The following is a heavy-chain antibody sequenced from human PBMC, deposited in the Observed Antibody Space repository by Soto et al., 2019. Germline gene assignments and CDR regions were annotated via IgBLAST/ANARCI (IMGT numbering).Heavy chain of an antibody. CDR2: ISYDGSNK. CDR3: ARDRAVVPPGGGDAFDI. D-gene: IGHD2-15*01. J-gene: IGHJ3*02. CDR1: GFTFSSYA. Sequence: GGSLRLSCAASGFTFSSYAMHWVRQAPGKGLEWVAVISYDGSNKYYADSVKGRFTISRDNSKNTLYLQMNSLRAEDTAVYYCARDRAVVPPGGGDAFDIWGQGTMVTVSS. V-gene: IGHV3-30-3*01.